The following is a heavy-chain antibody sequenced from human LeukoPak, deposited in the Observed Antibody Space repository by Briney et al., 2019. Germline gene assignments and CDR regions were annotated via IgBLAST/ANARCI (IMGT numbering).Heavy chain of an antibody. J-gene: IGHJ6*04. V-gene: IGHV1-46*01. CDR3: ARAYGSGSYGIYYGMDV. CDR1: GYTFTSYY. Sequence: ASVKVSCKASGYTFTSYYMHWVRQAPGQGLEWMGIINPSGGSTSYAQKFQGRVTMTRDTSTSTVYMELSSLSSEDTAVYYCARAYGSGSYGIYYGMDVWGKGTTVTVSS. CDR2: INPSGGST. D-gene: IGHD3-10*01.